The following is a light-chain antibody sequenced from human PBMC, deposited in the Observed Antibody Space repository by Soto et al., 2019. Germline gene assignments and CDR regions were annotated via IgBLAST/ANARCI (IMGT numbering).Light chain of an antibody. CDR1: HFISDF. CDR2: DAY. J-gene: IGKJ2*01. V-gene: IGKV3-11*01. CDR3: QQRDDWPST. Sequence: IVLTQSPDTLSLSPGETATLSCRASHFISDFLSWYQQRPGQAPRLLNYDAYNRATGIPARFSGSGSETDFTLTIHSLEQEDFAVYYCQQRDDWPSTFGQGTKLEIK.